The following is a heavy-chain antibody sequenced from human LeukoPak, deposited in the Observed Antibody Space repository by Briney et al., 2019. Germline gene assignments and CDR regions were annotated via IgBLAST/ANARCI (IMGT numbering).Heavy chain of an antibody. V-gene: IGHV3-73*01. CDR1: GFIFSDSA. J-gene: IGHJ4*02. CDR2: IRTNRNNYAT. Sequence: GGSLRLSCAASGFIFSDSAMHWVRRASGKGLEWIGRIRTNRNNYATAYAASVRGRFTISRDDSKNTAFLEMSSLKTEDTAVYYRTGRDDYGDYWRQGIVVTVSS. CDR3: TGRDDYGDY.